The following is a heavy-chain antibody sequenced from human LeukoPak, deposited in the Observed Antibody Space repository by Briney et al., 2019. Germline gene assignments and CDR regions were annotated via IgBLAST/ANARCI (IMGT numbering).Heavy chain of an antibody. D-gene: IGHD3-9*01. CDR3: ARQRADYFYYYVDV. V-gene: IGHV4-39*01. Sequence: SETLSLTCTVSGGSIGATNYYWGWLRQPPGKGLEWIGSIYYSETTYDNPSLESRVTISIETSKNQFSLKLSSVTAADTAVYYCARQRADYFYYYVDVWGKGTTVTVS. CDR1: GGSIGATNYY. J-gene: IGHJ6*03. CDR2: IYYSETT.